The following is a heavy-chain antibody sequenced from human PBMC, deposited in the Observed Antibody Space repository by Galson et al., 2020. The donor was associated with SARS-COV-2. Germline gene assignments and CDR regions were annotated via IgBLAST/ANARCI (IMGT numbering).Heavy chain of an antibody. D-gene: IGHD5-18*01. V-gene: IGHV1-2*02. Sequence: ASVKVSCKASGYTFTGYYMHWVRQAPGQGLEWMGWINPNSGGTNYAQKFQGRVTMTRDTSISTAYMELSRLRSDDTAVYYCARDREHGYSYGWSFDYWGQGTLVSVSS. J-gene: IGHJ4*02. CDR1: GYTFTGYY. CDR2: INPNSGGT. CDR3: ARDREHGYSYGWSFDY.